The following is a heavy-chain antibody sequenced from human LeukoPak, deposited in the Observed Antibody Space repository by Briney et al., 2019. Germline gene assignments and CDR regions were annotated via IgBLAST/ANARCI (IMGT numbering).Heavy chain of an antibody. CDR1: GGSISSSSYY. J-gene: IGHJ4*02. CDR2: TYYSGST. V-gene: IGHV4-39*01. CDR3: AAVEMATITIDY. Sequence: SETLSLTCTVSGGSISSSSYYWGWIRQPPGKGLEWIGSTYYSGSTYYNPSLKSRVTISVDTSKNQFSLKLSSVTAADTAVYYCAAVEMATITIDYWGQGTLVTVSS. D-gene: IGHD5-24*01.